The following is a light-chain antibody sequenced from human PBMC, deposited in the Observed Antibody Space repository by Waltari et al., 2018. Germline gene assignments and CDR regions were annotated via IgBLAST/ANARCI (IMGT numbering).Light chain of an antibody. CDR1: SSDVAFYDF. J-gene: IGLJ2*01. CDR3: SSYAGDNILI. V-gene: IGLV2-8*01. Sequence: QSALTQPPSASGSPGQSVSISCPGTSSDVAFYDFVSWYKQDPGKAPKLIIYDVNKRHSGVPGRFAGLKSGDTASLIVSGLQADDEAYYYCSSYAGDNILIFGGGTKLTV. CDR2: DVN.